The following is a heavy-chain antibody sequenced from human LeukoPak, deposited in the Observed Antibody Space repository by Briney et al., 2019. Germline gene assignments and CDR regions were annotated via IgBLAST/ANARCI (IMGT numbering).Heavy chain of an antibody. J-gene: IGHJ4*02. CDR2: IYYSGST. D-gene: IGHD1-26*01. CDR1: GGSFSGYY. V-gene: IGHV4-34*09. Sequence: SETLSLTCAVYGGSFSGYYWSWIRQPPGKGLEWIGYIYYSGSTYYNPSLKSRVTISVDTSKNQFSLKLSSVTAADTAVYYCARAPATLHFDYWGQGTLVTVSS. CDR3: ARAPATLHFDY.